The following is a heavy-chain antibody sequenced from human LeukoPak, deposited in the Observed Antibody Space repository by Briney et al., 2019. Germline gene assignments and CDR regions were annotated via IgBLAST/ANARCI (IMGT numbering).Heavy chain of an antibody. CDR3: ARASYSYDISGWVPFDY. CDR2: IYTSGST. CDR1: AGSISSSSYY. Sequence: PSETLSLTCTVSAGSISSSSYYWSWIRQPAGKGLEWIGRIYTSGSTNYNPSLKSRATISVDTSKNQFSLKLNSVTAADTAVYYCARASYSYDISGWVPFDYWGQGTLVTVSS. D-gene: IGHD3-22*01. J-gene: IGHJ4*02. V-gene: IGHV4-61*02.